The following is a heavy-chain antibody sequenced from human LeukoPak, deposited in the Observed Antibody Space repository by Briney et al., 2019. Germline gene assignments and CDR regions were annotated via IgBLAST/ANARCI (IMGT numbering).Heavy chain of an antibody. CDR2: IIPIFGTA. V-gene: IGHV1-69*05. D-gene: IGHD3-9*01. J-gene: IGHJ5*02. CDR3: AVDWYHNSWFDP. CDR1: GGTFSSYA. Sequence: GASVKVSCKASGGTFSSYAISWVRQAPGQGLEWMGGIIPIFGTANYAQKFQGRVTITTDESTSTAYMELSSLRSEDTAVYYCAVDWYHNSWFDPWGQGTLVTVSS.